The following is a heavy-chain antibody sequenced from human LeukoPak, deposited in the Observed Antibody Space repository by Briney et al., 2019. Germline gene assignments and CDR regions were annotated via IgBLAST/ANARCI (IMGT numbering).Heavy chain of an antibody. CDR1: GDSISSSSYY. D-gene: IGHD3-10*01. Sequence: PSETLSLTCTVSGDSISSSSYYWAWIRQPPGKGLEWIGSIYYSGSTYYNPSLNNRVTISVDTSKNQFSLKLSSVAAADTAVYYCARRHYGSALRDYWGQGTLVTVSS. CDR3: ARRHYGSALRDY. CDR2: IYYSGST. J-gene: IGHJ4*02. V-gene: IGHV4-39*01.